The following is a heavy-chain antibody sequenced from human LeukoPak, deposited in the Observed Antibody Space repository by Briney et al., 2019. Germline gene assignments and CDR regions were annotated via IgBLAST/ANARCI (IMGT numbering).Heavy chain of an antibody. J-gene: IGHJ4*02. CDR3: ARLDYYDSSDQDY. D-gene: IGHD3-22*01. V-gene: IGHV3-21*01. Sequence: PGGSLRLSCAASGFTFSNYNMNWVRQAPGKGLEWVSSISPSSYYIYYTDSVRGRFIISRDNAKNSLYLQMNSLRAEDTAVYYCARLDYYDSSDQDYWGQGTLVTVSS. CDR2: ISPSSYYI. CDR1: GFTFSNYN.